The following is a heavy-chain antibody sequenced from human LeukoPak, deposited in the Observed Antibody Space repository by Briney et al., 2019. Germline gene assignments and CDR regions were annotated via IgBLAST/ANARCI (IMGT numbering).Heavy chain of an antibody. CDR1: GFTVSSNY. J-gene: IGHJ4*02. CDR2: IYSGGST. CDR3: AKSRYYDSSGYSYYFDY. D-gene: IGHD3-22*01. V-gene: IGHV3-53*01. Sequence: GGSLRLSCAASGFTVSSNYMSWVRQAPGKGLEWVSVIYSGGSTYYADSVKGRFTISRDNSKNTLYLQMNSLRAEDTAVYYCAKSRYYDSSGYSYYFDYWGQGTLVTVSS.